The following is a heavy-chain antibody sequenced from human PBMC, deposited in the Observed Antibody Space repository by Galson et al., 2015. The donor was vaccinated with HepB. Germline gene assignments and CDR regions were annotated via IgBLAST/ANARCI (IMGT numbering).Heavy chain of an antibody. D-gene: IGHD6-19*01. V-gene: IGHV6-1*01. CDR2: TYYRSKWYN. CDR1: GDSVSSNNAA. J-gene: IGHJ3*01. CDR3: ARGGRSIAVPGTGGTFDF. Sequence: AISGDSVSSNNAAWNWIRQSPSRGLEWLGRTYYRSKWYNDYAVSVTSRIIINADTSKNQFSLQLNSVSPEDTAVYYCARGGRSIAVPGTGGTFDFWGQGTMVTVSS.